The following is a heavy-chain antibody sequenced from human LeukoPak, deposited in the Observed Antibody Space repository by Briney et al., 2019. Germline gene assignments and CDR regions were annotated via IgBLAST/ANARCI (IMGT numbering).Heavy chain of an antibody. J-gene: IGHJ5*02. D-gene: IGHD6-19*01. CDR1: GGSISDSGYY. Sequence: PSETLSLTCTVSGGSISDSGYYWGWIRHPPGKGLEWIGSISYSASTYYNPSLKSRVTISVDTSKNQFSLKLSSVTAADTALYYCARQRWLVHNWFDPWGQGTLVTVSS. CDR3: ARQRWLVHNWFDP. CDR2: ISYSAST. V-gene: IGHV4-39*01.